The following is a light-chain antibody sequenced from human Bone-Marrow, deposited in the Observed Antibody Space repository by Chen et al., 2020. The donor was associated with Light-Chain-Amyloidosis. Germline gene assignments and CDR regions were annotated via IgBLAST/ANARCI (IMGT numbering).Light chain of an antibody. CDR1: QSLLHSNGYNY. Sequence: DIVMTQSPLSLPVSPGEPASISCRSSQSLLHSNGYNYLDWYLQKPGQSPQLLIYLGSNRASGVPNRFSGSGSGTEFTLTISRVEAEDVGVYYCMQALQTPCAFGQGTKVEIK. J-gene: IGKJ1*01. V-gene: IGKV2-28*01. CDR3: MQALQTPCA. CDR2: LGS.